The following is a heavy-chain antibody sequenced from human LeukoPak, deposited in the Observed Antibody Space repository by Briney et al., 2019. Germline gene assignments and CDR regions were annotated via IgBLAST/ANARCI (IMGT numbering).Heavy chain of an antibody. CDR1: GFTFTNFA. CDR2: VSAYNGNT. Sequence: ASVKVSCKASGFTFTNFAFSWVRQAPGQGLEWMGWVSAYNGNTNYAQNLQGRVTMATDASTSTAYMELRSLRFDDTAVYYCARVLGWLAPDYWGQGTLVTVSS. V-gene: IGHV1-18*01. D-gene: IGHD3-3*01. J-gene: IGHJ4*02. CDR3: ARVLGWLAPDY.